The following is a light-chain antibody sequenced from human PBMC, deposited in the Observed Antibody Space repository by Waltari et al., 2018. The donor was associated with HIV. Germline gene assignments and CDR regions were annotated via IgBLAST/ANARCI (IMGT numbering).Light chain of an antibody. J-gene: IGKJ4*02. Sequence: DIVMSQSPDSLAVSLGERATINCTSSRGLSYSSNKKFYLGWYQQKSGQPPKLPFRWASTRKSGVPDRFGGSGSGTLSSLTFPTVQAEDVAIYSGQQNFVIPGTFGGGTTVGI. CDR1: RGLSYSSNKKFY. CDR2: WAS. CDR3: QQNFVIPGT. V-gene: IGKV4-1*01.